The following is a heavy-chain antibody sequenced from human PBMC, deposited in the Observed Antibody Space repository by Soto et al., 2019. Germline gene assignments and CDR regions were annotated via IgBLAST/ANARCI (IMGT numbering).Heavy chain of an antibody. CDR1: GFTFSSYA. J-gene: IGHJ6*02. CDR2: ISGSGGST. D-gene: IGHD4-17*01. V-gene: IGHV3-23*01. CDR3: AKDTYGGNSGLVYYYYGMDV. Sequence: GGSLRLSCAASGFTFSSYAMSWVRQAPGKGLEWVSAISGSGGSTYYADSVKGRFTISRDNSKNKLYLQMNSLRAEDTVVYYCAKDTYGGNSGLVYYYYGMDVWGQGTTVTVSS.